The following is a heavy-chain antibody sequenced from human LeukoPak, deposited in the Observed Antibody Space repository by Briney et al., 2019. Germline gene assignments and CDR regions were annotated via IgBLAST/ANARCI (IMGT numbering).Heavy chain of an antibody. CDR1: GYSFTSYW. Sequence: GESLKISCKGSGYSFTSYWIGWVRQMPGKGLEWMGWISAYNGHTKYAQKLQGRVTMTIDTSTTTASMELRSLRSDDTAVYYCARLPHRLVVATAMYWFDPWGQGTLVTVSS. D-gene: IGHD2-2*01. J-gene: IGHJ5*02. CDR3: ARLPHRLVVATAMYWFDP. V-gene: IGHV1-18*04. CDR2: ISAYNGHT.